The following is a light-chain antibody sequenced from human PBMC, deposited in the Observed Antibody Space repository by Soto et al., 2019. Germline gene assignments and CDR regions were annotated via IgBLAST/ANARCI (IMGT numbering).Light chain of an antibody. CDR1: QGIRSW. Sequence: DIQMTQSPSSVSASVGDRVTITCRASQGIRSWLAWYQQKPGKAPKLLISSASSLQSGDPSRFSGSSSGTDFTLTISGLQPEVFATYYCQQSDTFPATFGGGTRVEIK. CDR3: QQSDTFPAT. V-gene: IGKV1D-12*01. CDR2: SAS. J-gene: IGKJ4*01.